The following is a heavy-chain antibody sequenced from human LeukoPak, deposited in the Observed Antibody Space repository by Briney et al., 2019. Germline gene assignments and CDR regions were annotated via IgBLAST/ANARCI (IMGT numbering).Heavy chain of an antibody. V-gene: IGHV3-20*01. CDR3: AREKRSDTSGYYPYYFDY. CDR2: INWNGGST. CDR1: GFTFDDYG. D-gene: IGHD3-22*01. J-gene: IGHJ4*02. Sequence: GGSLRLSCAASGFTFDDYGMSWVRQASGKGLEWVSGINWNGGSTGYADSVKGRFTISRDNAKNSLYLQMNSLRAEDTALCHCAREKRSDTSGYYPYYFDYWGQGTLVTVSS.